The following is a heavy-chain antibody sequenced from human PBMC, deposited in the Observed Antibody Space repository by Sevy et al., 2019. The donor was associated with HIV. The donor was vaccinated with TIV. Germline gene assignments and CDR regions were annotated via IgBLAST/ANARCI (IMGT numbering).Heavy chain of an antibody. CDR2: INHSGST. V-gene: IGHV4-34*01. CDR3: ARSEGATKTFDY. Sequence: SETLSLTCAVYGGSFSGYYWSWIRQPPGKGLEWIGEINHSGSTNYNPSLKSRVTISVDTSKNQFSLKLSSVTAADTAVYYCARSEGATKTFDYWGQGTLVTVSS. J-gene: IGHJ4*02. CDR1: GGSFSGYY. D-gene: IGHD1-26*01.